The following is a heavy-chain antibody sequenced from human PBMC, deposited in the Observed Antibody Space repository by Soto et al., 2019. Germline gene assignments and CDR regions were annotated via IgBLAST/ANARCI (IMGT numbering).Heavy chain of an antibody. Sequence: QVQLQESGPGLVKPSETLSLTCTVSGGSISSYYWSWIRQPPGKGLEWIGYIYYSGSTNYNPSLKGRVTISVDTSKNQFSLKLSSVTAADTAVYYCARIPGIAADQFGIGFDPWGQGTLVTVSS. CDR1: GGSISSYY. V-gene: IGHV4-59*01. CDR3: ARIPGIAADQFGIGFDP. CDR2: IYYSGST. J-gene: IGHJ5*02. D-gene: IGHD6-13*01.